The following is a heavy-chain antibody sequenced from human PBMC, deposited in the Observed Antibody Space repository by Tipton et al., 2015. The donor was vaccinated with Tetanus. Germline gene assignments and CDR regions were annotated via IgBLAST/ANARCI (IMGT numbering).Heavy chain of an antibody. V-gene: IGHV4-39*02. CDR2: ISYSGRT. CDR3: ARLREIVSRSGWAFDY. J-gene: IGHJ4*02. Sequence: LRLSCIVSGGSMSGSGHYGAWVRQSPGKGLEWIGSISYSGRTYYSPSLKSRVTMSVDTSKKDFSVRLGSVTAADTAVYYCARLREIVSRSGWAFDYRGQGILVTVSS. CDR1: GGSMSGSGHY. D-gene: IGHD5/OR15-5a*01.